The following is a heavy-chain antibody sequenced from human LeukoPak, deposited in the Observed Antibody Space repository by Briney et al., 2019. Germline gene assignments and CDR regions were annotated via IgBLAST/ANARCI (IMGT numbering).Heavy chain of an antibody. J-gene: IGHJ4*02. D-gene: IGHD3-10*01. CDR1: GFTFSNYA. CDR2: ISSNGHST. CDR3: SRGTYPYSSDN. Sequence: GGSLRLSCSASGFTFSNYAVHWVRQAPGKGLEYVSTISSNGHSTYYADSVKGRFTISRDNSKNILYLQMNSLRAEDTAVYYCSRGTYPYSSDNWGQGALVTVSP. V-gene: IGHV3-64*04.